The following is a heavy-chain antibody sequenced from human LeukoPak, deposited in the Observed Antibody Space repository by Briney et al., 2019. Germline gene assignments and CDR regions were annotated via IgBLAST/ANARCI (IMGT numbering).Heavy chain of an antibody. V-gene: IGHV3-20*04. CDR3: ARRVDGSGRYRGYYYYYMDV. J-gene: IGHJ6*03. CDR2: INWNGASS. D-gene: IGHD3-10*01. Sequence: GGSLRLSCAASGFNFDDFGMSWVRQAPGKGLEWVSVINWNGASSGYVDSVRGRFTISRDNAKNSLYLQMKSLRAEDTALYYCARRVDGSGRYRGYYYYYMDVWGKGTTVTISS. CDR1: GFNFDDFG.